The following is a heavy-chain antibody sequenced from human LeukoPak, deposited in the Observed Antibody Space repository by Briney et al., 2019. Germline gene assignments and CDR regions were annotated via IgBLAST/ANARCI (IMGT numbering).Heavy chain of an antibody. CDR2: ISAYNGNT. J-gene: IGHJ6*02. D-gene: IGHD7-27*01. Sequence: ASVKVSCKASGYTFTSYGVPWVRQAPGQGLEWMGWISAYNGNTNYAQKVQARVTMTRDTSTSTACMELRSLRSDDTAVYYCARGLPWGQNSLYGMDVWGQGTTVTVSS. CDR3: ARGLPWGQNSLYGMDV. V-gene: IGHV1-18*01. CDR1: GYTFTSYG.